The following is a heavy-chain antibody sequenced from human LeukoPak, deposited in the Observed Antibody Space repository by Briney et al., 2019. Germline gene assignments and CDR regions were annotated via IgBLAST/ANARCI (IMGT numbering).Heavy chain of an antibody. Sequence: GGSLRLSCTASGFTFSIYEINWVRQAPGKGLEWLSHISTSGSSVHYADSVKGRFTISRDNAKNSLNLQLNSLRAEDTAVYYCAREMEYDSSGYYSWFDPWGQGTLVTVSS. J-gene: IGHJ5*02. CDR2: ISTSGSSV. D-gene: IGHD3-22*01. CDR3: AREMEYDSSGYYSWFDP. CDR1: GFTFSIYE. V-gene: IGHV3-48*03.